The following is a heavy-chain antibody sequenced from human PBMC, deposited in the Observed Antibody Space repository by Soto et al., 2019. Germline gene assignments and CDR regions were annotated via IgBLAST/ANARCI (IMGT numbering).Heavy chain of an antibody. Sequence: EVQLLESGGDLVQPGGSLRLSCAASGFTLDDYAMHWVRQAPGKGLEWVSGISWNSGSIGYADSVQGRFTISRDNAKNSLYLQMNSLRTEDTAFYYCAKGRDSSSSSWFDPWGQGTLVTVSS. V-gene: IGHV3-9*01. CDR2: ISWNSGSI. D-gene: IGHD6-6*01. CDR1: GFTLDDYA. CDR3: AKGRDSSSSSWFDP. J-gene: IGHJ5*02.